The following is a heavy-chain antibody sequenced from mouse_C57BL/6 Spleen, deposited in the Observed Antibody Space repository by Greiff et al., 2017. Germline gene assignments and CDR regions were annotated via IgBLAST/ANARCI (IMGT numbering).Heavy chain of an antibody. J-gene: IGHJ3*01. CDR1: GFSFNTYA. CDR3: VVYYDSWFAY. Sequence: DVMLVESGGGLVQPKGSLKLSCAASGFSFNTYAMNWVRQAPGKGLEWVARIRSKSNNYATYYADSVKDRFTISRDDSESMLYLQMNNLKTEDTAMYYCVVYYDSWFAYWGQGTLVTVSA. V-gene: IGHV10-1*01. D-gene: IGHD2-4*01. CDR2: IRSKSNNYAT.